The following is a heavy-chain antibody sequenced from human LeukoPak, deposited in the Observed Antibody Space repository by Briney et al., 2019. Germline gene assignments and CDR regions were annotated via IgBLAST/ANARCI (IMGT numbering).Heavy chain of an antibody. CDR2: IWYSGST. CDR1: GGSISSGGYY. D-gene: IGHD4-17*01. V-gene: IGHV4-31*03. Sequence: SETLSRTCTVSGGSISSGGYYWSWIRQHPGKGLEWIGYIWYSGSTYYNPSLKSRVTISVDTSENQFSLRLTSVTAADTAVYYCARDPSYSATTVTTNWYFDLWGRGTLVTVSS. CDR3: ARDPSYSATTVTTNWYFDL. J-gene: IGHJ2*01.